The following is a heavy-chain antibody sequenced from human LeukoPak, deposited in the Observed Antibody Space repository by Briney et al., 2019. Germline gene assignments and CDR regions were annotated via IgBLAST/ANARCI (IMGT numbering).Heavy chain of an antibody. CDR1: GFTFSSYE. V-gene: IGHV3-48*03. CDR3: ARDSQASGYRMYYFDY. J-gene: IGHJ4*02. D-gene: IGHD3-22*01. Sequence: PGGSLRLSCAASGFTFSSYEMNWVRQAPGKGLEWVSYISSSGSTIYYADSVKGRFTISRDNAKNSLYLQMNSLRAEDTAVYYCARDSQASGYRMYYFDYWGQGTLVTVSS. CDR2: ISSSGSTI.